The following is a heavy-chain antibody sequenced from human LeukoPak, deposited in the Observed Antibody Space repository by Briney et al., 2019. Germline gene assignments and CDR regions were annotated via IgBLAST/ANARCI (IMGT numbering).Heavy chain of an antibody. CDR1: GGSISSGGYY. CDR2: IYYSGST. CDR3: ARGRLGYCTNGVCPYYFDY. J-gene: IGHJ4*02. Sequence: PSETLSLTCTVSGGSISSGGYYWSWIRQHPGKGLEWIGYIYYSGSTYYSPSLKSRVTISVDTSKNQFSLKLSSVTAADTAVYYCARGRLGYCTNGVCPYYFDYWGQGTLVTVSS. D-gene: IGHD2-8*01. V-gene: IGHV4-31*03.